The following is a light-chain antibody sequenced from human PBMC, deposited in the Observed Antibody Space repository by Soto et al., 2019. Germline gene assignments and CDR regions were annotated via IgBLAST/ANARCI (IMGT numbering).Light chain of an antibody. Sequence: DIQMTQSPSSLSASVGDRVTITCRASQVISSWLAWYRQKPGKAPKLLIYAASSLQGGVPSRFSGSGSWTDFTRTISSLQSEDFATYSCQQTSSFPLTFGGGTKVEI. J-gene: IGKJ4*01. CDR3: QQTSSFPLT. CDR1: QVISSW. CDR2: AAS. V-gene: IGKV1-12*01.